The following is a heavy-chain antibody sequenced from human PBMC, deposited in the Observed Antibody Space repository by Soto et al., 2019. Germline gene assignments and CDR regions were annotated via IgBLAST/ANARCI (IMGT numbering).Heavy chain of an antibody. CDR1: GYTFTSYG. V-gene: IGHV1-18*01. Sequence: QVQLVQSGAEVKKPGASVKVSCKASGYTFTSYGISWVRQARGQGLEWMGWISAYNGNTNYAQKLQGRVTMTTDTSTSTAYTELRILRSDDTAVYYCAMASGSSYWFDPWGQGTLVTVSS. J-gene: IGHJ5*02. CDR2: ISAYNGNT. D-gene: IGHD1-26*01. CDR3: AMASGSSYWFDP.